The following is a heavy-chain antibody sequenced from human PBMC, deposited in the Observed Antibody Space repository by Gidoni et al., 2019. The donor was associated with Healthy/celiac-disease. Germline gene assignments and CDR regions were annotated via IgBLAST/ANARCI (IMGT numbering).Heavy chain of an antibody. D-gene: IGHD4-17*01. CDR2: IYYSGST. CDR3: ARDDYGDYGYYFDY. CDR1: GGSISSSSYY. V-gene: IGHV4-39*02. Sequence: QLQLQASGPGLVKPSATLSLTCTVSGGSISSSSYYWGWIRQPPGKGLEWMGSIYYSGSTYYNPSVKSRVTISVDTSKNQFSLKLSYVTAADTAVYYCARDDYGDYGYYFDYWGQGTLVTVSS. J-gene: IGHJ4*02.